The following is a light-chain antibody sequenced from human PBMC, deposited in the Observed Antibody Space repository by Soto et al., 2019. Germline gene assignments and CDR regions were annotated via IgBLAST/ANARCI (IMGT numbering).Light chain of an antibody. Sequence: DILLTQSPATLSLSPGERATLSCRASQSFSGYLAWYQQKPGQAPRLLIYDASKRATGIPARFSGRGSGTDFTCTISSLEPDDFAVYCCQQRSNWPPVITFGQGTRLEIK. CDR1: QSFSGY. J-gene: IGKJ5*01. CDR3: QQRSNWPPVIT. CDR2: DAS. V-gene: IGKV3-11*01.